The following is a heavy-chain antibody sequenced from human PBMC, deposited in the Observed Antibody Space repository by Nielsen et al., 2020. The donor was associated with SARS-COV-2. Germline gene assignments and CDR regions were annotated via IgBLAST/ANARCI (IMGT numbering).Heavy chain of an antibody. CDR1: GFTFDDYA. Sequence: SLKISCAASGFTFDDYAMHWVRQAPGKGLEWVSGISWNSGSIGYADSVKGRFTISRDNAKNSLYLQMNSLRAEDTALYYCAKDIRLDEDAFDIWGQGRMVTVSS. J-gene: IGHJ3*02. CDR3: AKDIRLDEDAFDI. CDR2: ISWNSGSI. V-gene: IGHV3-9*01. D-gene: IGHD2-2*03.